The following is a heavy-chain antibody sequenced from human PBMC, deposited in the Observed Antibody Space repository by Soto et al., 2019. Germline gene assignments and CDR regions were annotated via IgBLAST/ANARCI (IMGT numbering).Heavy chain of an antibody. J-gene: IGHJ3*01. CDR2: LYDVDGS. CDR1: GLTISGKKY. Sequence: DVQLVESGGGLIQPGESLRLSCAAFGLTISGKKYVAWVRQAPGKGLEWVSALYDVDGSFYADSVTGRFTTSSDSSKTTVYLQMNDLRPVXTXVYYCATWHEREHAFDVWGQGTTVTISX. D-gene: IGHD1-1*01. V-gene: IGHV3-53*01. CDR3: ATWHEREHAFDV.